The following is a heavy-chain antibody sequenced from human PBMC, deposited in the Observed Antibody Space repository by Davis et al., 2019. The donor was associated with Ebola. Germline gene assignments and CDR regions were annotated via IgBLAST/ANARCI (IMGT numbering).Heavy chain of an antibody. V-gene: IGHV4-4*02. CDR1: GDSISSSNW. J-gene: IGHJ6*02. D-gene: IGHD3-22*01. CDR2: IFHGGTT. CDR3: ARDKAQSYYGSPAYNYYYNGVDV. Sequence: SETLSLTCAVSGDSISSSNWWSWVRQPPGKGLEWIGEIFHGGTTNYNPSLKSRVIMSVDTSKNQFSLSLSSVTAADTAVYFCARDKAQSYYGSPAYNYYYNGVDVWGQGTTVTVSS.